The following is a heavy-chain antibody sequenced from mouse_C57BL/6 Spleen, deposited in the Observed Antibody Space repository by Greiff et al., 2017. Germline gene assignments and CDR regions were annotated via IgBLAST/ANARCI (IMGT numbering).Heavy chain of an antibody. CDR1: GYTFTDYY. J-gene: IGHJ1*03. D-gene: IGHD1-1*01. CDR2: INPYNGGT. V-gene: IGHV1-19*01. Sequence: VQLQQSGPVLVKPGASVKMSCKASGYTFTDYYMNWVKQSHGKSLEWIGVINPYNGGTSYNQKFKGKATLTVDKSSSTAYMELNSLTSEDSAVDYCARGADYGSSYGYFDVWGTGTTVTVSS. CDR3: ARGADYGSSYGYFDV.